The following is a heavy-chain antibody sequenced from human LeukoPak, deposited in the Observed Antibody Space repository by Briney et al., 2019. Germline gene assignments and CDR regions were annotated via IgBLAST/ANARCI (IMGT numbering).Heavy chain of an antibody. V-gene: IGHV4-34*01. CDR1: GGSFSGYC. Sequence: SETLSLTCAVSGGSFSGYCWSWVRQPPGKGLEWIGEINNSGNTNYNPSLKSRVTITVDTSKNHFSLKLSSVTAADTAVYYCARPQGIGYCSSTSCYSFDYWGQGTLVAVSS. D-gene: IGHD2-2*01. CDR2: INNSGNT. CDR3: ARPQGIGYCSSTSCYSFDY. J-gene: IGHJ4*02.